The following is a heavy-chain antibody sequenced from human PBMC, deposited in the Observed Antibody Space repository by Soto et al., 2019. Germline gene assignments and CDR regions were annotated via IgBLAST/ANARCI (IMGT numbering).Heavy chain of an antibody. V-gene: IGHV3-7*01. Sequence: GGSLRLSCAASGFTFSSYWMSWVRQAPGKGLEWVANIKQDGSEKYYVDSVKGRFTISRDNAKNSLYLQMYSLRAEDTAVYYCAREWTGILYYYYYYMDVWGKGTTVTVSS. CDR2: IKQDGSEK. CDR3: AREWTGILYYYYYYMDV. D-gene: IGHD3-9*01. J-gene: IGHJ6*03. CDR1: GFTFSSYW.